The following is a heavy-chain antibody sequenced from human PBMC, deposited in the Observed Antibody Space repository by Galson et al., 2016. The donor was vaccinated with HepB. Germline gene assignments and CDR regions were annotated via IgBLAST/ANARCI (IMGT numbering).Heavy chain of an antibody. CDR1: EFTFTSYA. J-gene: IGHJ4*02. D-gene: IGHD6-6*01. CDR3: AKDRWTGQLLPHGFDY. Sequence: SLRLSCAASEFTFTSYAMSWVRQAPGKGLEWVSSINNSGGRTRYADSVKGRFTISRDNSKNTLFLQMKSLRAEDTALYYCAKDRWTGQLLPHGFDYWGQGTLVTVSS. CDR2: INNSGGRT. V-gene: IGHV3-23*01.